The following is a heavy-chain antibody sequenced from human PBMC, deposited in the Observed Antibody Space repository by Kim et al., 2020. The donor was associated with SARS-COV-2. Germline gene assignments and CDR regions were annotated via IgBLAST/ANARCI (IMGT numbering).Heavy chain of an antibody. D-gene: IGHD3-16*01. CDR2: ITWDSATI. CDR3: AKDMGLTTWRSLIDS. V-gene: IGHV3-9*01. Sequence: GGSLRLSCVASGFKFSDYAMHWVRQVPGKGPEWVSGITWDSATIGYVDSVKGRFTISRDNAKNSLFLQMNSLTPEDTALYFCAKDMGLTTWRSLIDSWGQGTLVTVPS. CDR1: GFKFSDYA. J-gene: IGHJ5*01.